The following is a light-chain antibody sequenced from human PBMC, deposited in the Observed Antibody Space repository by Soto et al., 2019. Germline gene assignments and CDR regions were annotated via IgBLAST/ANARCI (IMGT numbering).Light chain of an antibody. V-gene: IGKV1-39*01. CDR2: SAS. Sequence: DIQLTQSPSSLSASVGDRITITCRASQSMSDSLNWYQQKSGQAPKLLIYSASNLESGVPSRFSCGGSGTYFTLTISSLQPEDIGTYFCQQSYSNSYSFGQGTTLEIK. CDR3: QQSYSNSYS. CDR1: QSMSDS. J-gene: IGKJ2*03.